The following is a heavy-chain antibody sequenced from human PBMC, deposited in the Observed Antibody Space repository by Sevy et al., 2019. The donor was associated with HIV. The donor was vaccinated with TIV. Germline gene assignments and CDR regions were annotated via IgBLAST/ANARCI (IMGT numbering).Heavy chain of an antibody. D-gene: IGHD3-10*01. V-gene: IGHV3-30*18. CDR3: AKDLYYYGSGSYYNSYYYYGMDV. J-gene: IGHJ6*02. Sequence: GGSLRLSCAASGFTFSSYGMHWVRQAPGKGLEWVAVISYDGSNKYYADSVKGRFTISRDNSKNTLYLQMNSLRSEDTAGYYCAKDLYYYGSGSYYNSYYYYGMDVWGQGTTVTVSS. CDR2: ISYDGSNK. CDR1: GFTFSSYG.